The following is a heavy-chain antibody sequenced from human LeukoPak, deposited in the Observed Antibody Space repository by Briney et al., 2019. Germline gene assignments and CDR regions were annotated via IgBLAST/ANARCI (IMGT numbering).Heavy chain of an antibody. V-gene: IGHV3-30-3*01. CDR1: GFTFSSYA. Sequence: GGSLRLSCAASGFTFSSYAMHWVRQAPGKGLEWVAVISYDGSNKYYADSVKGRFTISRDNSKNTLYLQMNSLRAEDTAVYYCARVEYSSSSFDYWGQGTLVTVSP. J-gene: IGHJ4*02. CDR2: ISYDGSNK. D-gene: IGHD6-6*01. CDR3: ARVEYSSSSFDY.